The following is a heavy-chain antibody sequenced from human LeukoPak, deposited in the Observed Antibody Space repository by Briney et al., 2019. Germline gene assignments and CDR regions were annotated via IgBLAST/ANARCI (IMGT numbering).Heavy chain of an antibody. CDR3: ARDQSTTVVVPAALYDYVWGSYRYIDY. D-gene: IGHD3-16*02. CDR2: ISSSSSYI. V-gene: IGHV3-21*01. J-gene: IGHJ4*02. CDR1: GFTFSSYS. Sequence: GRSLRLSCAASGFTFSSYSMNWVRQAPGKGLEWVSSISSSSSYIYYADSVKGRFTISTDNAKNSLYLQMNSLRAEDTAVYYCARDQSTTVVVPAALYDYVWGSYRYIDYWGQGTLVTVSS.